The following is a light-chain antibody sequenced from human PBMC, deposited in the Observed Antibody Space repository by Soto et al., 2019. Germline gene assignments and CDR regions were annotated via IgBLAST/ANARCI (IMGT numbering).Light chain of an antibody. V-gene: IGKV3-11*01. J-gene: IGKJ5*01. CDR1: HSISSN. CDR3: QQRSNWLLT. CDR2: GAS. Sequence: EKVMTQSPATLSVSPGERATLSCRASHSISSNLAWYHQKPGQPPRLLIYGASSGATGIPDRFSGSGSGTDFTLTISSLEPEDFAVYYCQQRSNWLLTFGQGTRLEIK.